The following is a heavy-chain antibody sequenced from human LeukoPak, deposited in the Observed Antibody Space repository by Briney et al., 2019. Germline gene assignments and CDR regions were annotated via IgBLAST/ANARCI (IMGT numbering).Heavy chain of an antibody. CDR3: ARGPPGYYDSSGYPPIRY. V-gene: IGHV4-34*01. CDR2: INHSGST. Sequence: SETLSLTCAVYGGSFSGYYWSWIRQPPGKGLEWIGEINHSGSTNYNPSLKSRVTISVDASKNQFSLKLSSVTAADTAVYYCARGPPGYYDSSGYPPIRYWGQGTLVTVSS. D-gene: IGHD3-22*01. CDR1: GGSFSGYY. J-gene: IGHJ4*02.